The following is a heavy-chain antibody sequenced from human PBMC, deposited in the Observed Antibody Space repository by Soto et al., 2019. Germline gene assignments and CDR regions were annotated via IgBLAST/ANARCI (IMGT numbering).Heavy chain of an antibody. CDR2: ISGSGGST. V-gene: IGHV3-23*01. Sequence: VGSLRLSCAASGFTFSSYSMNWVRQAPGKGLEWVSSISGSGGSTYYADSVKGRFTISRDNSKNTLYLQMNSLRAEDTAVYYCAKSRGITMIVATFDIWGQGTMVTVSS. CDR1: GFTFSSYS. CDR3: AKSRGITMIVATFDI. J-gene: IGHJ3*02. D-gene: IGHD3-22*01.